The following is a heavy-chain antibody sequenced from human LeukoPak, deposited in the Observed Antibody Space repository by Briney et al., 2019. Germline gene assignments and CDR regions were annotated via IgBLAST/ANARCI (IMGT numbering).Heavy chain of an antibody. D-gene: IGHD6-19*01. Sequence: SETLSLTCTVSGDSISNYSWSWIRLAPGKGLEWIGNIHNSVNIKYTPALKSRVTILIDTSKTHFSLRLSSMTAADTAVYYCARTKQWLAFDIWGQGTMVTVSS. CDR2: IHNSVNI. J-gene: IGHJ3*02. CDR3: ARTKQWLAFDI. V-gene: IGHV4-59*01. CDR1: GDSISNYS.